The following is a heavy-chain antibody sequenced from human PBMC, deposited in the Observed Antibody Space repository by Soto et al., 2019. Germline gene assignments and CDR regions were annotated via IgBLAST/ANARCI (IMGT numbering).Heavy chain of an antibody. CDR3: ARAGSLRFLEWLKELFDY. J-gene: IGHJ4*02. V-gene: IGHV1-46*03. CDR2: INPSGGST. CDR1: GYTFTSYY. Sequence: ASVKVSCKASGYTFTSYYMHWVRQAPGQGLEWMGIINPSGGSTSYAQKFQGRVTMTRDTSTSTVYMELSSLRSEDTAVYYCARAGSLRFLEWLKELFDYWGQGTRVTVSS. D-gene: IGHD3-3*01.